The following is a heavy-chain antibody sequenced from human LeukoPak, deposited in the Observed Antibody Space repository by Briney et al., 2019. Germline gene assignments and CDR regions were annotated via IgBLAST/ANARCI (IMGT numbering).Heavy chain of an antibody. Sequence: PSETLSLTCTVSGGSISSSSYYWGWIRQPPGKGLEWIGSIYYSGSTYYNPSLKSRVTISVDTSKNQFSLKLSSVTAADTAVYYCARNGGDNSGYLAYWGQGTPVIVSS. D-gene: IGHD3-22*01. CDR2: IYYSGST. V-gene: IGHV4-39*07. CDR3: ARNGGDNSGYLAY. CDR1: GGSISSSSYY. J-gene: IGHJ4*02.